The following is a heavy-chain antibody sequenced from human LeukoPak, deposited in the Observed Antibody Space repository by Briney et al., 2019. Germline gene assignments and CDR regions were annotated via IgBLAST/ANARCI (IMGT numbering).Heavy chain of an antibody. D-gene: IGHD2-2*02. Sequence: PSETLSLTCTVSGGSISSGDYYWSWIRQPPGKGLEWIGYIYYSGSTYYNPSLKSRVTISVDTSKNQFSLKLSSVTAADTAVYYCARDTPNVPAAINWFDPWGQGTLVTVSS. J-gene: IGHJ5*02. CDR1: GGSISSGDYY. V-gene: IGHV4-30-4*08. CDR2: IYYSGST. CDR3: ARDTPNVPAAINWFDP.